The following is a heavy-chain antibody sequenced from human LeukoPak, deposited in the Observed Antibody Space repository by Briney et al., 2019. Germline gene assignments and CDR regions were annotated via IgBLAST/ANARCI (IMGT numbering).Heavy chain of an antibody. Sequence: HAGGSLRLSCAASGFTFSRFAMSWVRQAPGKGLEWVSLIYSGGAIRYADSVKGRFTISRDSSKNTLFLQMNDLTVEDTARYYCARRPGNWGQGILVTVSS. CDR3: ARRPGN. CDR2: IYSGGAI. D-gene: IGHD1-14*01. J-gene: IGHJ4*02. V-gene: IGHV3-53*01. CDR1: GFTFSRFA.